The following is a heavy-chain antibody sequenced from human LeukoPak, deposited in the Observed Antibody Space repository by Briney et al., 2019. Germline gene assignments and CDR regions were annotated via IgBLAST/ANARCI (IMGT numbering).Heavy chain of an antibody. CDR1: GYSFTSYW. Sequence: GESLKISCEGSGYSFTSYWIGWVRQMPGKGLEWMGIIYPGDSDTRYSPSFQGQVTISADKSISTAYLQWSSLKASDTAMYYCARQNYYDSSGYAPDYWGRGTLVTVSS. J-gene: IGHJ4*02. CDR2: IYPGDSDT. D-gene: IGHD3-22*01. V-gene: IGHV5-51*01. CDR3: ARQNYYDSSGYAPDY.